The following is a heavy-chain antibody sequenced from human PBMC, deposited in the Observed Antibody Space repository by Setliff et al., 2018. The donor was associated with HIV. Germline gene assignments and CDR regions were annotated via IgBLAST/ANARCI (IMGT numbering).Heavy chain of an antibody. J-gene: IGHJ6*03. V-gene: IGHV4-4*08. CDR3: ARDRRGYYYGSGSCYMDV. CDR2: IYTSGIT. Sequence: SETLSLTCTVSGDSISSYYWSWIRQPPGKGLEWIGYIYTSGITDYNPSLKSRVTISGDTSKNQFSLKLSSVTAADTAVYYCARDRRGYYYGSGSCYMDVWGTGTTVTVPS. D-gene: IGHD3-10*01. CDR1: GDSISSYY.